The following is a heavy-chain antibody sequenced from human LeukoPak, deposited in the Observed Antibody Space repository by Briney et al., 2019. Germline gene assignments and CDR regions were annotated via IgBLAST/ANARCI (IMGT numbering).Heavy chain of an antibody. V-gene: IGHV3-23*01. CDR2: ISAGGDRT. Sequence: GGSLRLSCAASGFRFNSYGMTWVRLAPGKGLEWVSAISAGGDRTYYADAVKGRFTISRDNAKNSLYLQMNSLRAEDTAVYYCARDQLYDILTGYYPWIDYWGQGTLVTVSS. J-gene: IGHJ4*01. CDR3: ARDQLYDILTGYYPWIDY. D-gene: IGHD3-9*01. CDR1: GFRFNSYG.